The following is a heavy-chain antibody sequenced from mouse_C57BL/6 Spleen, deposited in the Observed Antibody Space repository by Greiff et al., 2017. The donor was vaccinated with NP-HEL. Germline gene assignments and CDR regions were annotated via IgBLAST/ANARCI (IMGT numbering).Heavy chain of an antibody. D-gene: IGHD2-1*01. CDR1: GFTFSSYA. Sequence: EVQRVESGGGLVKPGGSLKLSCAASGFTFSSYAMSWVRQTPEKRLEWVATISDGGSYTYYPDNVKGRFTISRDNAKNNLYLQMSHLKSEDTAMYYCARVGNYGYYFDYWGQGTTLTVSS. J-gene: IGHJ2*01. V-gene: IGHV5-4*01. CDR3: ARVGNYGYYFDY. CDR2: ISDGGSYT.